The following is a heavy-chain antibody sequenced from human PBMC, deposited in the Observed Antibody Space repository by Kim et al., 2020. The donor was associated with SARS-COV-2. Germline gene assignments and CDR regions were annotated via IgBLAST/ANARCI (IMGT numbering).Heavy chain of an antibody. V-gene: IGHV1-3*01. J-gene: IGHJ4*02. CDR2: GNGNK. CDR3: ARDRGDY. Sequence: GNGNKKYSQKFQGRVTITRDTSASTAYMELSSLRSEYTAVYYCARDRGDYWGQGTLVTVSS.